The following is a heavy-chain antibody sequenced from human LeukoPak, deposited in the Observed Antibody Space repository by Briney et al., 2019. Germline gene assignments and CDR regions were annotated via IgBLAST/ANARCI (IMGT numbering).Heavy chain of an antibody. J-gene: IGHJ6*03. V-gene: IGHV1-2*06. D-gene: IGHD4-17*01. CDR3: ARSYGDDGNYYYYMDV. Sequence: ASVKVSCKASGYTFTCYYMHWVRQAPGQGLEWMGRINPNSGGTNYAQKFQGRVTMTRDTSISTAYMELSRLRSDDTAVYYCARSYGDDGNYYYYMDVWGKGTTVTVSS. CDR1: GYTFTCYY. CDR2: INPNSGGT.